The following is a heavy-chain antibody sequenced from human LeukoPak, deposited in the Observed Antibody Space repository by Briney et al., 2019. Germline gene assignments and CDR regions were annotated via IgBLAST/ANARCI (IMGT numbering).Heavy chain of an antibody. CDR3: ANNYYGSGTYYSPRGY. CDR1: GFTYSSYD. J-gene: IGHJ4*02. CDR2: IRGNGGRT. V-gene: IGHV3-23*01. Sequence: GEPVRLFCGASGFTYSSYDMIWVRQATGKGLEWVSSIRGNGGRTYYADYVKARFTISRDNSKNTLYLQMNRLTAEDTAIYYCANNYYGSGTYYSPRGYWGQGTLVTVST. D-gene: IGHD3-10*01.